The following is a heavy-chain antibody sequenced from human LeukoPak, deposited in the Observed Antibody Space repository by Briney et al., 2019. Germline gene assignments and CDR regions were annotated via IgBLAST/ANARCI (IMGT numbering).Heavy chain of an antibody. CDR2: IYYSGST. Sequence: PSETLSLTCTVSGDSISSRNYYWSWIRQPPGKGLEWIGYIYYSGSTNYNPSLKSRVTISVDTSKNQFSLKLSSVTAADTAVYYCAKSEYSYGADAFDIWGQGTMVTVSS. CDR3: AKSEYSYGADAFDI. J-gene: IGHJ3*02. D-gene: IGHD5-18*01. V-gene: IGHV4-61*01. CDR1: GDSISSRNYY.